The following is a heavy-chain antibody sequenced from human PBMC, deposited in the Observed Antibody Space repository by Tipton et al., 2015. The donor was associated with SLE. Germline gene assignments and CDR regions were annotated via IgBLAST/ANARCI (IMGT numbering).Heavy chain of an antibody. J-gene: IGHJ4*02. CDR3: ARDGGYYDSSGYAGFDY. V-gene: IGHV3-33*01. Sequence: SGFTFSSYGMHWVRQAPGKGLEWVAVTWYDGSNKYYEDSVKGRLTISRDNSKNTLHLQMNSLRAEDTAVYYCARDGGYYDSSGYAGFDYWGQATLVTVSS. D-gene: IGHD3-22*01. CDR1: GFTFSSYG. CDR2: TWYDGSNK.